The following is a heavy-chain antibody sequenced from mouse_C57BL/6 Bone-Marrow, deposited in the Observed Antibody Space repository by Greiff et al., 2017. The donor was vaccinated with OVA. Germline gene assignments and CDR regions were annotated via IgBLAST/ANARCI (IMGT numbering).Heavy chain of an antibody. CDR1: GYTFTSYW. Sequence: VQLQQPGAELVMPGASVKLSCKASGYTFTSYWMHWVKQRPGQGLEWIGEIDPSDSYTNYNQKFKGKSTLTVDKSSSTAYMQLSSLTSEDSAVYYCAILIYYYGSSSYWVVLWGQGTTLTVSS. D-gene: IGHD1-1*01. CDR3: AILIYYYGSSSYWVVL. V-gene: IGHV1-69*01. CDR2: IDPSDSYT. J-gene: IGHJ2*01.